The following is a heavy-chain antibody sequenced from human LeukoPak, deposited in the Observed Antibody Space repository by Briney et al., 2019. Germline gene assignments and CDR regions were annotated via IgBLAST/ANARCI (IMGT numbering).Heavy chain of an antibody. CDR1: GFTFTDYA. V-gene: IGHV3-30*04. Sequence: SGGSLRLSCAASGFTFTDYAMNWVRQAPGTGLEWVAVISDDGRQTYYADSVKGRFTVSRDNSRDTVYLQMNSLRDEDTATYYCTRVYLERLTAGYFDHWGPGSLVAVSP. CDR2: ISDDGRQT. J-gene: IGHJ4*02. D-gene: IGHD2-8*01. CDR3: TRVYLERLTAGYFDH.